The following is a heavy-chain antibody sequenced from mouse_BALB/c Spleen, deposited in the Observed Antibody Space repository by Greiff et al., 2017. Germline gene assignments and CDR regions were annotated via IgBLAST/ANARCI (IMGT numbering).Heavy chain of an antibody. V-gene: IGHV14-1*02. D-gene: IGHD4-1*01. Sequence: EVKLVESGAELVRPGALVKLSCKASGFNIKDYYMHWVKQRPEQGLEWIGWIDPENGNTIYDPKFQGKASITADTSSNTAYLQLSSLTSEDTAVYYCATPWDEGFAYWGQGTLVTVSA. J-gene: IGHJ3*01. CDR3: ATPWDEGFAY. CDR2: IDPENGNT. CDR1: GFNIKDYY.